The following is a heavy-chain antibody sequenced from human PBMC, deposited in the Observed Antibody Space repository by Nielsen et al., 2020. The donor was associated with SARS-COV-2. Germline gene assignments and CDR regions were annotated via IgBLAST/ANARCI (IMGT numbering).Heavy chain of an antibody. CDR2: IDHSGST. CDR3: ARGKRSYSGTFLNYYYYYYMDV. D-gene: IGHD1-14*01. Sequence: SETLSLNCAVFGESFSENKWNWVRQPPGKGLEWIGEIDHSGSTSYNPSLKSRVTMSVDTSKNQFSLTLNSVTAADTAVYFCARGKRSYSGTFLNYYYYYYMDVWGKGTTVTVSS. CDR1: GESFSENK. J-gene: IGHJ6*03. V-gene: IGHV4-34*01.